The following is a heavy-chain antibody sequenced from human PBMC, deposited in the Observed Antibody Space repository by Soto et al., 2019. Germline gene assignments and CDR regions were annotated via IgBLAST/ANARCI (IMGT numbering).Heavy chain of an antibody. CDR2: ISSSGSTI. CDR3: ARDLGGGPEYSGYNDY. D-gene: IGHD5-12*01. Sequence: GGSLRLSCAASGFTFSDYYMSWIRQAPGKGLEWVSYISSSGSTIYYADSVKGRFTISRDSAKNSLYLQMNSLRAEDTAVYYCARDLGGGPEYSGYNDYWGQGTLVTVSS. V-gene: IGHV3-11*01. CDR1: GFTFSDYY. J-gene: IGHJ4*02.